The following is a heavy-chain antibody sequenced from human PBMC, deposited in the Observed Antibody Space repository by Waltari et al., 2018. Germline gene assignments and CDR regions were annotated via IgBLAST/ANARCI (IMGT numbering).Heavy chain of an antibody. J-gene: IGHJ4*02. Sequence: QLQLQESGPGLVKPSETLSLTCTVSGGSISSSSYYWGWIRQPPGKGLEWIGSIYYSGSTYYNPSLKSRVTISVDTSKNQFSLKLSSVTAADTAVYYCARQRREYQLLWFDYWGQGTLVTDSS. V-gene: IGHV4-39*01. CDR1: GGSISSSSYY. CDR2: IYYSGST. CDR3: ARQRREYQLLWFDY. D-gene: IGHD2-2*01.